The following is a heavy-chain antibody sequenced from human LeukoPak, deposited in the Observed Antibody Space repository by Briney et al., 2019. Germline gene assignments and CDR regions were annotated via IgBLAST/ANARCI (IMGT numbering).Heavy chain of an antibody. CDR2: TYYRSNWYN. CDR3: ARGSDGYIDY. CDR1: GYSVSSNSAA. J-gene: IGHJ4*02. Sequence: SQTLSLTCAISGYSVSSNSAAWNWIRQSPSRGLEWLGRTYYRSNWYNSYALSVKSRLTINADTSKIQFSLQLNSVTPEDTAVYYCARGSDGYIDYWGQGTLVTVSS. V-gene: IGHV6-1*01. D-gene: IGHD2-15*01.